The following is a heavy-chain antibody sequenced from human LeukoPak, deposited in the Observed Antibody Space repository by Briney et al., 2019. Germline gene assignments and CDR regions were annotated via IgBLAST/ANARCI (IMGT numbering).Heavy chain of an antibody. D-gene: IGHD2-15*01. V-gene: IGHV3-23*01. J-gene: IGHJ5*02. CDR2: ISGSGGST. Sequence: GGSLRLSCAASGFTFSSYAMSWVRQAPGKGLEWVSAISGSGGSTYYADSVKGRFTISRDNSKNTLYLQMNSLRAEDTAVYYCAKEEGIVVVVAATYNWFDPWGQGTLVTVSS. CDR3: AKEEGIVVVVAATYNWFDP. CDR1: GFTFSSYA.